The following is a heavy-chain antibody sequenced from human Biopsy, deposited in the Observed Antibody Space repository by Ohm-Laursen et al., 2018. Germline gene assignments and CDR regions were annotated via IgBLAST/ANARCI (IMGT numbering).Heavy chain of an antibody. V-gene: IGHV3-9*01. Sequence: SLRLSCSASGFTVNDHAMHWVRQPPGKGLEWVSGISWDSGRIGYADSVKGRFTVSRDNAKKSLYLEMNSLRPEDTALYYCARDRGQNFYDSTGYYNGMDGWGQGTTVTVAS. J-gene: IGHJ6*02. CDR1: GFTVNDHA. CDR3: ARDRGQNFYDSTGYYNGMDG. D-gene: IGHD3-22*01. CDR2: ISWDSGRI.